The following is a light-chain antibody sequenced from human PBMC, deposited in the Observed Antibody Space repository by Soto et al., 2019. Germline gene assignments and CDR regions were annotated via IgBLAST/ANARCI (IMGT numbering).Light chain of an antibody. CDR3: QQYDNLPLI. J-gene: IGKJ5*01. CDR2: AAS. V-gene: IGKV3-15*01. CDR1: QSVSSN. Sequence: EIVMTQSPATLSVSPGERATLSCRASQSVSSNLAWYSQIPGQAPRLIIYAASTRATDIPARFSGSGSGTEFTLTISSLQSEDFAVYYCQQYDNLPLILGQGTRLEIK.